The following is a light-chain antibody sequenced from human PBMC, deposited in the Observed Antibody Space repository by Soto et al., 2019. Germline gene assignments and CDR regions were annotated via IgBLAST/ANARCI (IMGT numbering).Light chain of an antibody. CDR2: GAS. CDR3: QQYGSSPFT. CDR1: QSVSSSD. J-gene: IGKJ3*01. Sequence: EMVLTQSPGTLSWSPGERATLSCRASQSVSSSDLAWYQHKPGQTPSLFIYGASSRATGIPDRFSGSGSGTDFTLTISRLAPEDFAVYYCQQYGSSPFTFGHGTKVDVK. V-gene: IGKV3-20*01.